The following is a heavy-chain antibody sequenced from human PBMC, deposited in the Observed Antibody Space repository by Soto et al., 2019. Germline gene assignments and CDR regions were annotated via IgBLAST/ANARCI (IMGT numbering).Heavy chain of an antibody. D-gene: IGHD1-26*01. V-gene: IGHV4-4*07. J-gene: IGHJ4*02. Sequence: PSETLSLTCTVSGDSMTKYYWSWIRQSAGKGLEWIGRIWTSGSTNYNPSLKSRVTMSIETSNKHFSLSLKSVTAADTAVYYCARTVGSAYYFDFWGQGALVTVSS. CDR3: ARTVGSAYYFDF. CDR2: IWTSGST. CDR1: GDSMTKYY.